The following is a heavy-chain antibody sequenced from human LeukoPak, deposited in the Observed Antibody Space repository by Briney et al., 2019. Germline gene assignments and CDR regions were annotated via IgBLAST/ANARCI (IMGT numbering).Heavy chain of an antibody. CDR1: GFTVSSNY. Sequence: GGSLRLSCAASGFTVSSNYMSWVRQAPGKGLEWVSVIYSGGSTYYADSVKGRFTISRDNSKNTLYLQMNSLRAEDTAVYYCAKDSPKGFIVATPRPAPDYWGQGTLVTVSS. CDR2: IYSGGST. CDR3: AKDSPKGFIVATPRPAPDY. V-gene: IGHV3-53*01. J-gene: IGHJ4*02. D-gene: IGHD5-12*01.